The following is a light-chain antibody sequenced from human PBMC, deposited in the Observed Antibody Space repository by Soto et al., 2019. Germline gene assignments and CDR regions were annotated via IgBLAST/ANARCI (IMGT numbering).Light chain of an antibody. CDR1: QGIRNG. J-gene: IGKJ1*01. Sequence: DIQMTQSPSSLSASVGDRVTITCRASQGIRNGLGWYQQKPGRAPKRLIYGVSNLQSGVPSRFSGSASGTEFTLTISSLQPEDSATYYCLQHNTYPWTFGQGTKVEVK. V-gene: IGKV1-17*01. CDR3: LQHNTYPWT. CDR2: GVS.